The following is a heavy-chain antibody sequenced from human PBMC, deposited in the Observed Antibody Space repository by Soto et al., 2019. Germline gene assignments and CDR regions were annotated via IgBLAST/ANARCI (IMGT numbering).Heavy chain of an antibody. CDR1: ESTISRDW. V-gene: IGHV3-7*01. CDR3: SGGVGNAL. D-gene: IGHD1-26*01. CDR2: TNQDGSEK. Sequence: EVHLVESGGGLVQTGGSLRLSCAISESTISRDWMNWVRQAPGKGLEWVAHTNQDGSEKYYADSVKGRFTIFRDNAKKSLYLQMNSLRARDTAMYYCSGGVGNALWGQGTLVTVSS. J-gene: IGHJ4*02.